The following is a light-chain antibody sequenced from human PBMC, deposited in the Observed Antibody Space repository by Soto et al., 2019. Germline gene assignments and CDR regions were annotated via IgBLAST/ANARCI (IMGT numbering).Light chain of an antibody. CDR1: QSVLYSSNNQYY. V-gene: IGKV4-1*01. Sequence: DIVMTQSPDSLAVSLGERATINCKSSQSVLYSSNNQYYLAWYQQKPGQPPKLLIYWASTRESGVPDRFSGSGSGTDFTLTISSLQAEDVAVYYCQQYYHTPFTFGPGTKVDFK. CDR3: QQYYHTPFT. J-gene: IGKJ3*01. CDR2: WAS.